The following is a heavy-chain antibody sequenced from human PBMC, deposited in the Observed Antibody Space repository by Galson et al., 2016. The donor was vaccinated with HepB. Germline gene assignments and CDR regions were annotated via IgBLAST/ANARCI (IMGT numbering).Heavy chain of an antibody. CDR2: IHWDDNS. D-gene: IGHD5-18*01. Sequence: PALVKPTQTLTLTCTFSGFSLRSNGMGVGWVRQPPGRALEWLALIHWDDNSRYSPSLRSRLFIAKDTSKNQAVLVMTNIDPLDTATYFCVHRNSDGLFDYGGQGLLVTVSS. J-gene: IGHJ4*02. CDR1: GFSLRSNGMG. V-gene: IGHV2-5*02. CDR3: VHRNSDGLFDY.